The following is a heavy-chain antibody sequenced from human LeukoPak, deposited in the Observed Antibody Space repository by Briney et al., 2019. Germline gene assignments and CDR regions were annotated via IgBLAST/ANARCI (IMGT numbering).Heavy chain of an antibody. CDR3: ARGTPHYYGSGSYYIRRFDP. J-gene: IGHJ5*02. CDR1: GGSISSSF. V-gene: IGHV4-59*12. Sequence: SETLSLTCTVSGGSISSSFWSWIRQPPGKGLEWIGYIYDNGNTNYNPSLNSRLTLSLDRSKNQFSLRLTSVTAADTAVYYCARGTPHYYGSGSYYIRRFDPWGQGTLVTVSS. D-gene: IGHD3-10*01. CDR2: IYDNGNT.